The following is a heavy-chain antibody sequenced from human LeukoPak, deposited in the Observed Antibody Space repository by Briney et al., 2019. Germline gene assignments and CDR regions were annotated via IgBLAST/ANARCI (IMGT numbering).Heavy chain of an antibody. J-gene: IGHJ4*02. CDR1: GYTFTSYG. V-gene: IGHV1-18*01. D-gene: IGHD1-26*01. CDR2: ISTYNGNT. Sequence: ASVKVSCKASGYTFTSYGISWVRQAPGQGLEWMGWISTYNGNTNYAQNLQGRVTMTTDTSTSTAYMELRSLRSDDTAVYYCARKIVGVYSYDYWGQGTLVTVSS. CDR3: ARKIVGVYSYDY.